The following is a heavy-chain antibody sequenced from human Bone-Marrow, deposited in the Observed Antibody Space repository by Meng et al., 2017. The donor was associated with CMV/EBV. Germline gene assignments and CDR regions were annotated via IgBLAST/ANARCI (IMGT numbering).Heavy chain of an antibody. CDR2: ICSSGSTI. Sequence: GESLKIPCAASGFTFSSYAMSWVRQAPGKGLECVSHICSSGSTIYYADSVKGRFTISRDNAKNSLYLQMNSLRAEDTAVYYCARDNYGSGIDYWGQGTLVTVSS. V-gene: IGHV3-48*03. CDR3: ARDNYGSGIDY. D-gene: IGHD3-10*01. J-gene: IGHJ4*02. CDR1: GFTFSSYA.